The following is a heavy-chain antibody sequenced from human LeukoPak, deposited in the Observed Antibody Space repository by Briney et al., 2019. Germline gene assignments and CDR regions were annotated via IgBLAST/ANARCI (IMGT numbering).Heavy chain of an antibody. Sequence: GASVKVSCKASGYTFTSHDINWVRQAAGQGLEWMGWMNPHTDNTGYAQKFQGRVTMTRNTSIGTAYLELSSPRSDDTAVYYCARASQLFLGNLPLHYYHYYMDVWGQGTTVTVAS. CDR2: MNPHTDNT. J-gene: IGHJ6*03. CDR3: ARASQLFLGNLPLHYYHYYMDV. V-gene: IGHV1-8*01. CDR1: GYTFTSHD. D-gene: IGHD3-3*01.